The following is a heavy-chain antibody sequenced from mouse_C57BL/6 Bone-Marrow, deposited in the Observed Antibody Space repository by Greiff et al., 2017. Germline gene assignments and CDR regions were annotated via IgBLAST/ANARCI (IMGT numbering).Heavy chain of an antibody. CDR2: IYPGNSDT. CDR3: TKDGYYDWYFDV. D-gene: IGHD2-3*01. Sequence: VQLQQSGTVLARPGASVKMSCKTSGYTFTSYWMHWVKQRPGQGLEWIGAIYPGNSDTSYNQKFKGKAKLTAVTSASTAYMELSSLTNEDSAVYYGTKDGYYDWYFDVWGTGTTVTVSS. J-gene: IGHJ1*03. V-gene: IGHV1-5*01. CDR1: GYTFTSYW.